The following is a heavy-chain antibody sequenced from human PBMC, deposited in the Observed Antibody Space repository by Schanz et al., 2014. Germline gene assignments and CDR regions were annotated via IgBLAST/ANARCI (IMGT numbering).Heavy chain of an antibody. CDR3: ARSYHDDDDYTRALDM. Sequence: EVQLVESGGGLVKPGDSLRLSCAASGFTFSSYTMKWVRQAPGKGLEWVSSISSTSTYLYYADSVKGRFTISRDSARNSLYLPMSSLRVEDSAVYYCARSYHDDDDYTRALDMWGQGTMVTVSS. V-gene: IGHV3-21*01. J-gene: IGHJ3*02. CDR2: ISSTSTYL. CDR1: GFTFSSYT. D-gene: IGHD3-16*01.